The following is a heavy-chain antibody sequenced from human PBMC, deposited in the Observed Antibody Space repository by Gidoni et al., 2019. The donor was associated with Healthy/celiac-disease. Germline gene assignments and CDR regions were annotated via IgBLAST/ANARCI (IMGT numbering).Heavy chain of an antibody. CDR3: ARAYKLHVDY. CDR2: IYYSEST. CDR1: GGSISSSSYY. D-gene: IGHD1-20*01. J-gene: IGHJ4*02. Sequence: QLQLQESGPGLVQPSETPSLTCIVSGGSISSSSYYWCWIRQPLGKGLEWIGSIYYSESTYYNPSLKSRVTISVDTSKNQFSLKLSSVTAADTDVYYCARAYKLHVDYWGQGTLVTVSS. V-gene: IGHV4-39*07.